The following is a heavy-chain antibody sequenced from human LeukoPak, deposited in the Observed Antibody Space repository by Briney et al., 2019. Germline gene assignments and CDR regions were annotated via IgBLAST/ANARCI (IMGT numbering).Heavy chain of an antibody. CDR3: ARRDQRNWFDP. Sequence: PSETLSLTCAVSGYSISSGYYWGWLRPPPGEGLEWIGNIYHSGSTYYNPSLKSRVTISLDTSKNQFSLKLSSVTAADTAMYYCARRDQRNWFDPWGQGTLVTVSS. J-gene: IGHJ5*02. D-gene: IGHD2-2*01. V-gene: IGHV4-38-2*01. CDR1: GYSISSGYY. CDR2: IYHSGST.